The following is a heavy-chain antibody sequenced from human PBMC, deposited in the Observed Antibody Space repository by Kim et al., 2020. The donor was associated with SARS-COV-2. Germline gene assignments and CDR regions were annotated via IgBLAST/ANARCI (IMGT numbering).Heavy chain of an antibody. CDR2: INHSGST. J-gene: IGHJ4*01. V-gene: IGHV4-34*01. CDR3: ARGRGYCSGGSCFYFDY. Sequence: SETLSLTCAVYGGSFSGYYWSWIRQPPGKGLEWIGEINHSGSTNYNPSLKSRVTISVDTSKNQFSLKLSSVTAADTAVYYCARGRGYCSGGSCFYFDYWG. CDR1: GGSFSGYY. D-gene: IGHD2-15*01.